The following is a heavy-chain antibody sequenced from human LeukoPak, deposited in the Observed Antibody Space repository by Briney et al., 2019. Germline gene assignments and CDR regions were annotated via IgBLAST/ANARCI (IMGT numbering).Heavy chain of an antibody. V-gene: IGHV4-39*07. Sequence: SETLSLTCTVSGGSISSSSYYWGWLRQPPGKGLEWIGSIYYSGSTYYNPSLKSRVTISVDTSKNQFSLKLSSVTAADTAVYYCARGPSLLWFGELLHRLWAFDIWGQGTMVTVSS. J-gene: IGHJ3*02. CDR3: ARGPSLLWFGELLHRLWAFDI. CDR2: IYYSGST. CDR1: GGSISSSSYY. D-gene: IGHD3-10*01.